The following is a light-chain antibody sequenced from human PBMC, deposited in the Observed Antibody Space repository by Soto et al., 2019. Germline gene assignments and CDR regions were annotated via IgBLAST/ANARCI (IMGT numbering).Light chain of an antibody. Sequence: DIQMIKFPSPLTPSVGDRVTITYQTSQSIWSWLAWYQQKPGKAPKVLIWDASSLQRGVPSRFSGSGSGTEFTLTISSLQPDDFATYYCQQYNGYSTWTFGQGTKVDIK. CDR3: QQYNGYSTWT. V-gene: IGKV1-5*01. CDR2: DAS. CDR1: QSIWSW. J-gene: IGKJ1*01.